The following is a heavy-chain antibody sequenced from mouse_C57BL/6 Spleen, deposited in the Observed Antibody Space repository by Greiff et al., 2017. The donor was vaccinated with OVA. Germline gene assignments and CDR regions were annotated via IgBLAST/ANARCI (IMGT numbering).Heavy chain of an antibody. Sequence: QVQLQQSGAELARPGASVKLSCKASGYTFTSYGISWVKQRTGQGLEWIGEIYPRSGNTYYNEKFKGKATLTADKSYSTAYMELRSLTSEDSAVYFCARNYGNYAYAMDYWGQGTSVTVSS. J-gene: IGHJ4*01. D-gene: IGHD2-1*01. V-gene: IGHV1-81*01. CDR1: GYTFTSYG. CDR2: IYPRSGNT. CDR3: ARNYGNYAYAMDY.